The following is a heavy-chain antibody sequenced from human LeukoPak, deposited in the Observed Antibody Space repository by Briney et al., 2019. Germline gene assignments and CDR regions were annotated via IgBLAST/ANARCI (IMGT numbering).Heavy chain of an antibody. CDR3: ARDGAGSGYLFDY. D-gene: IGHD3-22*01. J-gene: IGHJ4*02. Sequence: SETLSLTCTVSSGSISGYYWSWIRQPPGKGLEWVGYISYSGSTNYNPSLKSRVTISVDTSKNQFSLNLTSVTAADTAVYYCARDGAGSGYLFDYWGQGILVTVSS. CDR1: SGSISGYY. CDR2: ISYSGST. V-gene: IGHV4-59*12.